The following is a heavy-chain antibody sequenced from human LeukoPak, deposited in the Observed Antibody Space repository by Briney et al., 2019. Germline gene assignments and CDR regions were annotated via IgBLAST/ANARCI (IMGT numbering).Heavy chain of an antibody. Sequence: GGSLRLSCEVSGLIFRNYWMSWVRQAPGKELEWVANINQEGSEKYFEDSVKGRFTISRDNAKNSLHLQMNTLRAEDTAVYYCARERDGRFFDYWGQGTLVTVSS. CDR3: ARERDGRFFDY. J-gene: IGHJ4*02. V-gene: IGHV3-7*01. CDR1: GLIFRNYW. CDR2: INQEGSEK. D-gene: IGHD5-24*01.